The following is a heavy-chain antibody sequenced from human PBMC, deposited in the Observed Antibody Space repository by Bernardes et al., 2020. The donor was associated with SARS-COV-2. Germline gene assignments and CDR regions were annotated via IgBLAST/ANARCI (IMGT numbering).Heavy chain of an antibody. Sequence: SETLSLTCAVYGGSFSGYYWSWIRQPPGKGLEWIGEINHSGSTNYNPSLKSRVTISVDTSKNQFSLKLSSVTAADTAVYYCARGSPSSSWVYYYYYGMDVWGQGTTVTVSS. CDR3: ARGSPSSSWVYYYYYGMDV. V-gene: IGHV4-34*01. D-gene: IGHD6-13*01. CDR1: GGSFSGYY. CDR2: INHSGST. J-gene: IGHJ6*02.